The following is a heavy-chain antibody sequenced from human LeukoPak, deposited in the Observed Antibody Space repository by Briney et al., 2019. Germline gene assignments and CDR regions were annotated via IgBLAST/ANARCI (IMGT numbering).Heavy chain of an antibody. V-gene: IGHV4-59*01. D-gene: IGHD4-11*01. J-gene: IGHJ4*02. CDR2: IYYSGST. CDR1: GGSISSYY. Sequence: SESLSLTCTVSGGSISSYYWSWIRQPPGKGLEWIGYIYYSGSTNYNPSLKSRVTISVDTSKNQFSLKLSSVTAADTAVYYCARDPYSNYEFDYWGQGTLVTVSS. CDR3: ARDPYSNYEFDY.